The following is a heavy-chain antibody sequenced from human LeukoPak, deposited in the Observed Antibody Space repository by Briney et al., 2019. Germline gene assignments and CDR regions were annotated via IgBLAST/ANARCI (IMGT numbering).Heavy chain of an antibody. D-gene: IGHD4-17*01. Sequence: GASVKVSCKASGYTFTGYYMHWVRQAPGQGLEWMGWINPNSGGTNYAQKFQGRVTMTRDTSISTAYMELSRLRSEDTAVYYCARDIDYAGFDYWGQGTLVSVSS. J-gene: IGHJ4*02. CDR2: INPNSGGT. V-gene: IGHV1-2*02. CDR3: ARDIDYAGFDY. CDR1: GYTFTGYY.